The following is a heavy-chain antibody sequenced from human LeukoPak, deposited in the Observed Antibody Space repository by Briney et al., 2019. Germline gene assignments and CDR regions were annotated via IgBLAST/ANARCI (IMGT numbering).Heavy chain of an antibody. CDR3: ARDRYYASGSYNWFDP. Sequence: SGRSLRLSCAASGFTFSDYSMSWIRQAPGKGLEWVSYISTSSSYTNYADSVKGRFTISRDNAKNSLYLQMNSLRAEDTAVYYCARDRYYASGSYNWFDPWGQGTLVTVSS. D-gene: IGHD3-10*01. CDR1: GFTFSDYS. V-gene: IGHV3-11*05. CDR2: ISTSSSYT. J-gene: IGHJ5*02.